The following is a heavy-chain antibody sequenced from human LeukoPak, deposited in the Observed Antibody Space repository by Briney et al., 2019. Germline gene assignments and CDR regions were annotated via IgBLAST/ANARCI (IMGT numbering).Heavy chain of an antibody. V-gene: IGHV1-69*04. CDR1: GGTFSSYA. J-gene: IGHJ6*02. Sequence: GASVKVSCKASGGTFSSYAISWVRQAPGQGLEWMGRIIPILGIANYAQKFQGRVTITADKSTSTAYMELSSLRSEDTAVYYCASGIIVVVPAAMAQVYYYGMDVWGQGTTVTVSS. D-gene: IGHD2-2*01. CDR2: IIPILGIA. CDR3: ASGIIVVVPAAMAQVYYYGMDV.